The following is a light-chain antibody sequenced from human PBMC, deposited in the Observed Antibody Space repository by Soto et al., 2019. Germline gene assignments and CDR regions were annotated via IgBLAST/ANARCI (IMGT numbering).Light chain of an antibody. CDR1: SSDVGAYNF. J-gene: IGLJ1*01. CDR3: CSYAGEYKYV. CDR2: DVN. V-gene: IGLV2-11*01. Sequence: QSVLTQPRSVSGSPGQSVTISCTGSSSDVGAYNFASWYQQHPGAAPKLLIHDVNKRPPGVPDRFSASKSGKTASLTISGLQAEDEAEYYCCSYAGEYKYVFGSGTKVTVL.